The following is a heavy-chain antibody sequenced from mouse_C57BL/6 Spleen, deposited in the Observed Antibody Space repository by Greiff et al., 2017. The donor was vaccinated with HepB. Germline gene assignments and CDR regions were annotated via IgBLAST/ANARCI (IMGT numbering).Heavy chain of an antibody. D-gene: IGHD2-4*01. V-gene: IGHV5-4*01. CDR1: GFTFSSYA. CDR2: ISDGGSYT. Sequence: EVQLVESGGGLVKPGGSLKLSCAASGFTFSSYAMSWVRQTPEKRLEWVATISDGGSYTYYPDNVKGRFTISRDNAKNNLYLQMSHLKSEDTAMYYCARGMITKGYYYAMDYWGQGTSVTVSS. CDR3: ARGMITKGYYYAMDY. J-gene: IGHJ4*01.